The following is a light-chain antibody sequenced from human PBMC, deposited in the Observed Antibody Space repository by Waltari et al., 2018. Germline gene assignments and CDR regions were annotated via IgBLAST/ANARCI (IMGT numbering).Light chain of an antibody. J-gene: IGLJ2*01. Sequence: QSALTQPPSASGSPGQSVALSCTGTSSAVGGYNYVSWYQSHPGKAPNLITYEVTKRPSGVPDRFSGSKSGNTASLTVSGLQAEDEADYYCSSYAGSHVVFGGGTKVTVL. CDR3: SSYAGSHVV. CDR2: EVT. CDR1: SSAVGGYNY. V-gene: IGLV2-8*01.